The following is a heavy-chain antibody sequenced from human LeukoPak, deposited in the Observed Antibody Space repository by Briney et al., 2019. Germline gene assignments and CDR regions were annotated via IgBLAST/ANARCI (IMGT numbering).Heavy chain of an antibody. D-gene: IGHD6-19*01. J-gene: IGHJ4*02. Sequence: PGGSLRLSCAASGFTFSGSAMSWVRQAPGKGLEWVSDISGSGDITYYADSVKGRFTISRDNSKNTLYLQMNSLRAEDTAVYYCARDHFSSGCGYWGQGTLVTVSS. V-gene: IGHV3-23*01. CDR1: GFTFSGSA. CDR3: ARDHFSSGCGY. CDR2: ISGSGDIT.